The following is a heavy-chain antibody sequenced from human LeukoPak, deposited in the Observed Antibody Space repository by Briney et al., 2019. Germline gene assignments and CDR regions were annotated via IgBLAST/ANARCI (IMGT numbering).Heavy chain of an antibody. CDR2: IYYSGST. Sequence: SETLSLTCTVSGGSISSSIYYWGWIRQPPGKGLEWIGSIYYSGSTYYNPSLKSRVTISVDTSKNQFSLKLSSVTAADTAVYYCAREHGSYDYVWGSYRYYNWFDPWGQGTLVTVSS. V-gene: IGHV4-39*02. J-gene: IGHJ5*02. CDR1: GGSISSSIYY. D-gene: IGHD3-16*02. CDR3: AREHGSYDYVWGSYRYYNWFDP.